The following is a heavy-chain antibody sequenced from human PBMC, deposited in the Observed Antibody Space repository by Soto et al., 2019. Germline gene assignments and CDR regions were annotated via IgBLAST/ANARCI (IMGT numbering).Heavy chain of an antibody. D-gene: IGHD2-2*01. V-gene: IGHV1-18*01. J-gene: IGHJ4*02. Sequence: QVQLVQSGAEVQEPGASVTVSCKASGYTFTTFGISWVRQAPGQGLEWMGWIDPKNGNTKDAQKFQGRVTMTTDTSTSTAYMELRSIRSDDTAVYYCAKEYCDSSRCYLTDYWGQGALVTVSS. CDR1: GYTFTTFG. CDR3: AKEYCDSSRCYLTDY. CDR2: IDPKNGNT.